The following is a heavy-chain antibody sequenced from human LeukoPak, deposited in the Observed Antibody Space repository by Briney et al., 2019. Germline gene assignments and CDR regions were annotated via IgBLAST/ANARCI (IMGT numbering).Heavy chain of an antibody. Sequence: GGSLRLSCAASGFSFSSYGMHWVRQAPGKGLEWVSLISFDGDNKYYAVSVRGRFTISRDNSKNTLYLQMNSLRAEDTAVYYCAKDREYQLLPGNWFDPWGQGTLVTVSS. D-gene: IGHD2-2*01. CDR3: AKDREYQLLPGNWFDP. CDR1: GFSFSSYG. V-gene: IGHV3-30*18. J-gene: IGHJ5*02. CDR2: ISFDGDNK.